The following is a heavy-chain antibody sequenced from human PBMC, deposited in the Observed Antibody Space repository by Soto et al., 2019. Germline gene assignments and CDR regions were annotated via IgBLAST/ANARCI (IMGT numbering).Heavy chain of an antibody. CDR3: ARVMIVVVPAALPRYYYGMDV. CDR1: GGTFSSYA. CDR2: IIPIFGTA. J-gene: IGHJ6*02. Sequence: QVQLVQSGAEVKKPGSSVNVSCKASGGTFSSYAISWVRQAPGQGLEWMGGIIPIFGTANYAQKFQGRVTITADKSTSTAYMELSSLRSEDTAVYYCARVMIVVVPAALPRYYYGMDVWGQGTTVTVSS. V-gene: IGHV1-69*06. D-gene: IGHD2-2*02.